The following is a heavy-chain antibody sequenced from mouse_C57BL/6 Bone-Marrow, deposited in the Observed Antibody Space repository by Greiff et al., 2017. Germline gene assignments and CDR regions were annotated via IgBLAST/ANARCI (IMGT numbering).Heavy chain of an antibody. J-gene: IGHJ2*01. V-gene: IGHV1-18*01. CDR1: GYTFTDYN. D-gene: IGHD1-1*01. CDR3: ARSRATVVANDYFDY. Sequence: EVQLQQSGPELVKPGASVKIPCKASGYTFTDYNMDWVKQSHGKSLEWIGDINPNNGGTIYNQKFKGKATLTVDKSSSTAYMELRSLTSEDTAVYYCARSRATVVANDYFDYWGQGTTLTVSS. CDR2: INPNNGGT.